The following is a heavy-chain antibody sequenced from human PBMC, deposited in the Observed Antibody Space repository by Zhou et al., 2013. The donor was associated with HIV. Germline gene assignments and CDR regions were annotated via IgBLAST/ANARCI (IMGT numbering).Heavy chain of an antibody. CDR2: INPYNGAT. V-gene: IGHV1-18*04. CDR1: GFSLTSHG. CDR3: ARDQGGMGQVKDGKYDDAYYYSLDI. Sequence: QVQLVQSGAEVKKPGASVRLSCKAYGFSLTSHGVSWVRQAPGQGLQWVAWINPYNGATSRADSLQGRVTVSADKYVDTAFLDVRGLRPDDTATFFCARDQGGMGQVKDGKYDDAYYYSLDIWGQGTPVTV. D-gene: IGHD1-1*01. J-gene: IGHJ6*02.